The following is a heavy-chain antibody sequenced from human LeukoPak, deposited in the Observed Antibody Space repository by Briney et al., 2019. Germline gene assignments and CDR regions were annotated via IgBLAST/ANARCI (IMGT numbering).Heavy chain of an antibody. CDR1: GGSISSSSYY. D-gene: IGHD6-13*01. V-gene: IGHV4-39*01. CDR3: ARQPSSWYWIFGYFDY. Sequence: KPSETLSLTCTVSGGSISSSSYYWGWIRQPPGKGLEWIGSIYYSGSTYYSPSLKSRVTISVDTSKNQFSLKLSSVTAADTAVYYCARQPSSWYWIFGYFDYWGQGTLVTVSS. J-gene: IGHJ4*02. CDR2: IYYSGST.